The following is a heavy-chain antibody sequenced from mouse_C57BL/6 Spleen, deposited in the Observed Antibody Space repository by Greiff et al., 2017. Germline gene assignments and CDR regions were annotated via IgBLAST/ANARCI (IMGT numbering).Heavy chain of an antibody. J-gene: IGHJ2*01. Sequence: EVQLQQSGPELVKPGASVKISCKASGYTFTDYYMNWVKQSHGKSLEWIGDINPNNGGTSYNQKFKGKATLTVDKSSSTAYMELRSLTSEDSAVYYCASSSAENYFDYWGQGTTLTVSS. D-gene: IGHD3-2*02. CDR3: ASSSAENYFDY. V-gene: IGHV1-26*01. CDR1: GYTFTDYY. CDR2: INPNNGGT.